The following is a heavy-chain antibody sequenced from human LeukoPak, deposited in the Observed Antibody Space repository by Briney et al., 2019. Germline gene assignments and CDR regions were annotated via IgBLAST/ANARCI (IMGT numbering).Heavy chain of an antibody. CDR2: ISSSGSTI. D-gene: IGHD3-16*02. CDR3: ARDRYTTPSVWFDP. V-gene: IGHV3-48*02. J-gene: IGHJ5*02. Sequence: GGSLRLSCAASGFSFSSFEMNWVRQAPGKGLEWVSDISSSGSTIYFADSVKGRFTISRDNAKNSLYLQMNSLRDEDTAVYYCARDRYTTPSVWFDPWGQGTLVTVSS. CDR1: GFSFSSFE.